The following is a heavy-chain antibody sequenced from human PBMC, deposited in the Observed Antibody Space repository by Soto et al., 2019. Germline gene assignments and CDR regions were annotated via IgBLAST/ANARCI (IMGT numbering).Heavy chain of an antibody. D-gene: IGHD3-22*01. CDR3: ATGYYYDSSGYLPFDY. CDR1: GYTLTELS. Sequence: ASVKVSCKVSGYTLTELSMHWVRQAPGKGLEWMGGFDPEDGETIYAQKFQGRVTMTEDTSTDTAYMELSSLRSEDTAVYYCATGYYYDSSGYLPFDYWGQGTLVNVSS. J-gene: IGHJ4*02. V-gene: IGHV1-24*01. CDR2: FDPEDGET.